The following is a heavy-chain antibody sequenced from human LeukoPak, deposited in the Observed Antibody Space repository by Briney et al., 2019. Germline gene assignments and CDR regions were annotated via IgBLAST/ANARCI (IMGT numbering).Heavy chain of an antibody. CDR3: ARESPGDRGKGVDY. V-gene: IGHV1-69*04. Sequence: GASVKVSSKASGGTFSSYTISWVRQAPGQGLEWMGRIIPILGIANYAQKFQGRVTITADKSTSTAYMELSSLRSEDTAVYYCARESPGDRGKGVDYWGQGTLVTVSS. CDR1: GGTFSSYT. J-gene: IGHJ4*02. CDR2: IIPILGIA. D-gene: IGHD7-27*01.